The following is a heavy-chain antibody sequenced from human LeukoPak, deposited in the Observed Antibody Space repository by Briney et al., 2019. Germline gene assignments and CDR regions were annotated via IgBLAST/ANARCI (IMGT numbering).Heavy chain of an antibody. CDR2: IYSGGST. Sequence: PGGSLRLSCAASGFTVSSNYMSWVRQAPGKGLEWVSVIYSGGSTYYADSVKGRFTISRDNSKNTLYLQMNSLRAEDTAVYYCARGTYGDYLYYYMDVWGKGTTVTVSS. CDR1: GFTVSSNY. CDR3: ARGTYGDYLYYYMDV. J-gene: IGHJ6*03. V-gene: IGHV3-66*02. D-gene: IGHD4-17*01.